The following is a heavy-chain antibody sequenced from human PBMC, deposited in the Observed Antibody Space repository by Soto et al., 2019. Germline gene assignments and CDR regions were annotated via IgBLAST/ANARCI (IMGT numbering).Heavy chain of an antibody. D-gene: IGHD3-10*01. CDR2: IYYSGST. CDR1: GGSISSSSYY. J-gene: IGHJ4*02. CDR3: ARHLIPRFGEFSHFDY. V-gene: IGHV4-39*01. Sequence: SETLSLTCTVSGGSISSSSYYWGWIRQPPGKGLEWIGSIYYSGSTYYNPSLKSRVTISVDTSKNQFSLKLSSVTAADTAVYYCARHLIPRFGEFSHFDYWGQGTLVTVSS.